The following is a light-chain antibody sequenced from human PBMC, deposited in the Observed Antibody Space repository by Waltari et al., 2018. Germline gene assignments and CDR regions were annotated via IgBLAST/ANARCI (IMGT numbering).Light chain of an antibody. J-gene: IGKJ3*01. CDR3: QQYDGSFT. V-gene: IGKV3-20*01. CDR2: GAS. CDR1: QGVSSSY. Sequence: EIVLTQSPGTLSLSPGERATLSCRASQGVSSSYLAWYQHKPGQAPRLLIYGASNRATGIPDRFSGSGSGTDFTLTISRLEPEDLAVYYCQQYDGSFTFGSGTKVDI.